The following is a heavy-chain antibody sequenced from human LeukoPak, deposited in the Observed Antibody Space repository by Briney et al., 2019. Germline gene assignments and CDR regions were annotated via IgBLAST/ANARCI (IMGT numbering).Heavy chain of an antibody. V-gene: IGHV3-23*01. D-gene: IGHD2-21*01. Sequence: GGSLRLSCAASGLTFSSYAMTWVRQAPGKGLEWVSAISGSGDNTYLADSVKGRFTISRDNAENSLYLHMDRLTAEDTAVYYCARDAAYKKFDYWGQGTVVTVSS. CDR2: ISGSGDNT. J-gene: IGHJ4*02. CDR1: GLTFSSYA. CDR3: ARDAAYKKFDY.